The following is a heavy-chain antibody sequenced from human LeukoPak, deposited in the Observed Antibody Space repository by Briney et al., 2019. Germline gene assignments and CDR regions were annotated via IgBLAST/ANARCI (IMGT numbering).Heavy chain of an antibody. V-gene: IGHV1-46*03. CDR3: ARTERWLQLRYYFDY. J-gene: IGHJ4*02. Sequence: VKISCKASGYTFTSYYMHWVRQAPGQGLEWMGIINPSGGSTSYAQKFQGRVTMTRDTSTSTVYMELSSLRSEDTAVYYCARTERWLQLRYYFDYWGQGTLVTVSS. D-gene: IGHD5-24*01. CDR1: GYTFTSYY. CDR2: INPSGGST.